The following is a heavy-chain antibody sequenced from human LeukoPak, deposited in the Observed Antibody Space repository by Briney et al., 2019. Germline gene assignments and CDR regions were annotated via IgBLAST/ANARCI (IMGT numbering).Heavy chain of an antibody. V-gene: IGHV3-30-3*01. D-gene: IGHD2-2*01. J-gene: IGHJ6*02. CDR2: ISYDGSNK. CDR3: ARDGATEVLVVPAANYYYYGMDV. Sequence: GGSLRLSCAASGLTFSSYAMHWARQAPGKGLEWVAVISYDGSNKYYADSVKGRFTISRDNSKNTLYLQMNSLRAEDTAVYYCARDGATEVLVVPAANYYYYGMDVWGQGTTVTVSS. CDR1: GLTFSSYA.